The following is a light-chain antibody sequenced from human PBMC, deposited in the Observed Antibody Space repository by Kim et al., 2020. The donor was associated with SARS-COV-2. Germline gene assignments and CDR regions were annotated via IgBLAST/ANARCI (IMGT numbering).Light chain of an antibody. Sequence: DIQLTQSPSTLSASVGDRVTITCRATQTFGSWLAWYQHKPGKAPKLLIYDASTLENGVPSRFSGSGSGTEFTLTISSLQPDDVATYYCQQYSIYSTFGKGTKLEIK. CDR3: QQYSIYST. J-gene: IGKJ2*01. CDR1: QTFGSW. CDR2: DAS. V-gene: IGKV1-5*01.